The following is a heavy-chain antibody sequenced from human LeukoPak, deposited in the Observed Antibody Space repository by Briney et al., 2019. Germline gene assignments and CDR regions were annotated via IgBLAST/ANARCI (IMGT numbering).Heavy chain of an antibody. CDR3: ARDGQWLLQGDWFDP. CDR1: GFTFSSYA. CDR2: ISYDGSNK. V-gene: IGHV3-30*04. Sequence: GGSLRLSCAASGFTFSSYAMHWVRQAPGKGLEWVAVISYDGSNKYYADSVKGRFTISRDNSKNTLYLQMNSLRAEDTAVYYCARDGQWLLQGDWFDPWGQGTLVTVSS. J-gene: IGHJ5*02. D-gene: IGHD3-22*01.